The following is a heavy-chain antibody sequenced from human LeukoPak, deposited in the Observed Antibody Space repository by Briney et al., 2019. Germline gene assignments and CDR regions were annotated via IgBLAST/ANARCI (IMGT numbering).Heavy chain of an antibody. V-gene: IGHV6-1*01. CDR3: ARDVATTGWYTFDY. D-gene: IGHD6-19*01. CDR1: GDSVSSINGA. J-gene: IGHJ4*02. Sequence: SQTLSVTCAISGDSVSSINGAWNWVRQSPSRGLEWLGRTYYRSKWYSDYAVPIQGRISINPDTSKNQFTLHLFSVTPDDTAVYYCARDVATTGWYTFDYWGQGTRVTVFS. CDR2: TYYRSKWYS.